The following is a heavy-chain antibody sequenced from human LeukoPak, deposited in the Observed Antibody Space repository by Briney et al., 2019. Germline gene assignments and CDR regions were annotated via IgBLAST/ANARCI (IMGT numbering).Heavy chain of an antibody. CDR3: TRGVRIVLGYCSGLSCYRPGWFDP. CDR2: MNPNSGNT. Sequence: ASVKVSCKASGYTFTSYDINWVRQATGQGLEWMGWMNPNSGNTGYAQKFQGRVTITRNTSISTAYMELSSLRSEDTAVYCCTRGVRIVLGYCSGLSCYRPGWFDPWGQGTLVTVSS. D-gene: IGHD2-15*01. J-gene: IGHJ5*02. CDR1: GYTFTSYD. V-gene: IGHV1-8*03.